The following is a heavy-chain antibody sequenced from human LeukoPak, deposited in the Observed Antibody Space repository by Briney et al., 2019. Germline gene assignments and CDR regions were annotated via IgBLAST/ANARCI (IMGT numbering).Heavy chain of an antibody. D-gene: IGHD1-26*01. CDR1: GGSFSGYY. CDR3: ARFNSGSYSYYDY. J-gene: IGHJ4*02. CDR2: INHSGST. Sequence: PSETLSLTCAVYGGSFSGYYWSWIRQPPGKGLEWIGEINHSGSTNYNPSLKSRVTISVDTSKNQFPLKLSSVTAADTAVYYCARFNSGSYSYYDYWGQGTLVTVSS. V-gene: IGHV4-34*01.